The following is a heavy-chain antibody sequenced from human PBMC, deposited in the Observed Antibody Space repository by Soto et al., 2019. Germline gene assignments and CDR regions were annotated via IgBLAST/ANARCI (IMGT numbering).Heavy chain of an antibody. Sequence: GGSLRLSCAASEFTFSDYVMHWVRQAPGKGLEWVAVISSDGSTKYYTDSMKGRFTISRDNSKDTLYLQMNNLRAEDTAVYYCARGGDFWSGFPPYYYYGMDVWGQGTTVTVSS. D-gene: IGHD3-3*01. CDR2: ISSDGSTK. J-gene: IGHJ6*02. CDR3: ARGGDFWSGFPPYYYYGMDV. CDR1: EFTFSDYV. V-gene: IGHV3-30-3*01.